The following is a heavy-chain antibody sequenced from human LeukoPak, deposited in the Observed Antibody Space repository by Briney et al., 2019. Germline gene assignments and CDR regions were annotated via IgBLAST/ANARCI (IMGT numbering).Heavy chain of an antibody. CDR3: AEDLITMIVVAYFHD. D-gene: IGHD3-22*01. CDR1: GFTLRNYW. V-gene: IGHV3-23*01. J-gene: IGHJ4*02. CDR2: ISGSGGST. Sequence: PGGSLRLSCAASGFTLRNYWMGWVRQAPGKGLEWVSAISGSGGSTYYADSVKGRFTISRDNSKNTLYLQMNSLRAEDTAVYYCAEDLITMIVVAYFHDWGQGTLVTVSS.